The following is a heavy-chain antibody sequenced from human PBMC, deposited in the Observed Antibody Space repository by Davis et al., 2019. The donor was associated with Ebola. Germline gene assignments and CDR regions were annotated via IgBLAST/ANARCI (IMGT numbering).Heavy chain of an antibody. V-gene: IGHV3-43*02. CDR2: ISGDGGST. CDR1: GFTFSSYS. Sequence: GSLRLSCAASGFTFSSYSMNWVRQAPGKGLEWVSLISGDGGSTYYADSVKGRFTISRDNSKNSLYLQMNSLRAEDTAVYYCAKDSHDYIWGSYRSIPGWFDPWGQGTLVTVSS. D-gene: IGHD3-16*02. J-gene: IGHJ5*02. CDR3: AKDSHDYIWGSYRSIPGWFDP.